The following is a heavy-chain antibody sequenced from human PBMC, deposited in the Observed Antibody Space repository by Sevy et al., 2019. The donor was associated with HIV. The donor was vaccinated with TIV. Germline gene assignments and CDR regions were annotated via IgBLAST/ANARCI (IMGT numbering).Heavy chain of an antibody. CDR2: ISYDGSNK. Sequence: GVSLRLSCAASGFTFSSYAMHWVRQAPGKGLEWVAVISYDGSNKYYADSVKGRFTISRDNSKNTLYLQMNSLRAEDTAVYYCARDRGSYGNYFDYWGQGTLVTVSS. J-gene: IGHJ4*02. CDR1: GFTFSSYA. CDR3: ARDRGSYGNYFDY. D-gene: IGHD3-16*01. V-gene: IGHV3-30*04.